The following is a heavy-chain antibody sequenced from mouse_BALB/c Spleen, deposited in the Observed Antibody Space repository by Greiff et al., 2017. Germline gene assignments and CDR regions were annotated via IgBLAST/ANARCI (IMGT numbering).Heavy chain of an antibody. CDR2: ISYSGST. V-gene: IGHV3-2*02. CDR1: GYSITSDYA. D-gene: IGHD1-2*01. Sequence: EVMLVESGPGLVKPSQSLSLTCTVTGYSITSDYAWNWIRQFPGNQLEWMGYISYSGSTSYNPSLKSRISITRDTSKNQFFLQLNSVTTEDTATYYCARHPLLRLSGWYFDVWGAGTTVTVSS. CDR3: ARHPLLRLSGWYFDV. J-gene: IGHJ1*01.